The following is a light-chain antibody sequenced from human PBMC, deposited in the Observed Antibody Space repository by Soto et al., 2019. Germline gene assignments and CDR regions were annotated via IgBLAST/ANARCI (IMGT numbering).Light chain of an antibody. CDR1: SSDFGRYEY. CDR2: DVT. V-gene: IGLV2-11*01. Sequence: QSALTQPASVSGSPGQSITISCTGTSSDFGRYEYVSWYQQHPGKAPKLIIYDVTERPAGVPDRFSGSKSGNTASLTISGLQAEDEADYSCCSFAGSYTYVFGGGTKVTVL. CDR3: CSFAGSYTYV. J-gene: IGLJ1*01.